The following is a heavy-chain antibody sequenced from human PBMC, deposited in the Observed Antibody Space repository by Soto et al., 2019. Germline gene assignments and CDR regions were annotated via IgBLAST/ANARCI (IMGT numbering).Heavy chain of an antibody. V-gene: IGHV3-48*03. CDR2: ISSSGSTI. D-gene: IGHD6-13*01. CDR3: ARSSAAAGPRGYYGMDV. Sequence: QPGGSLRLSCAASGFTFSSYEMNWVRQAPGKGLEWVSYISSSGSTIYYADSVKGRFTISRDNAKNSLYLQMNSLRAEDTAVYYGARSSAAAGPRGYYGMDVWGQGTTVTVSS. J-gene: IGHJ6*02. CDR1: GFTFSSYE.